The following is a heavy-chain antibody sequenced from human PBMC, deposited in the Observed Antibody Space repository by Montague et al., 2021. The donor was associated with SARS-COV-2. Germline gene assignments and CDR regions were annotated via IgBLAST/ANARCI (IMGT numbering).Heavy chain of an antibody. J-gene: IGHJ4*02. CDR1: GGSISSYY. V-gene: IGHV4-59*08. CDR2: IYYSGST. CDR3: ARGQLWFDY. D-gene: IGHD5-18*01. Sequence: SQTLSLTCTASGGSISSYYWSWIRQPPGKGLEWIGYIYYSGSTNYNPSLKSRVTISVDTSKNQFSLKLSSVTAADTAAYYCARGQLWFDYWGQGTLVTVSS.